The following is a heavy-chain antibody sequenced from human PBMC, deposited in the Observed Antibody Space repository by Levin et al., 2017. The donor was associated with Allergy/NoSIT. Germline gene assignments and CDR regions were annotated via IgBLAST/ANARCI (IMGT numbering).Heavy chain of an antibody. V-gene: IGHV3-30*18. Sequence: PGGSLRLSCAASGLTFNRYGMHWVHQAPGKGLEWVATVSSDGSNKYYLDSVRGRFTISRDNNKNLLYLQMNGLRADDTAVYYCAKDVTLVRGVRGTYYYGMDVWGQGTTVTVSS. CDR2: VSSDGSNK. D-gene: IGHD3-10*01. CDR3: AKDVTLVRGVRGTYYYGMDV. CDR1: GLTFNRYG. J-gene: IGHJ6*02.